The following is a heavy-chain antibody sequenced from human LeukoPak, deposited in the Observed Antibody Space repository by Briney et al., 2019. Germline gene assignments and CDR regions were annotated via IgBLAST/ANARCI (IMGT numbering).Heavy chain of an antibody. V-gene: IGHV3-23*01. D-gene: IGHD3-22*01. CDR3: VKDSSGYYYFDY. J-gene: IGHJ4*02. CDR2: ISGSGGST. Sequence: GGSLRLSCAASGFTFSSYAMSWVRQAPGKGLEWVSAISGSGGSTYYADSVKGRFTISRDNSKNTLYLQMNSLRAEDTAVYYCVKDSSGYYYFDYWGQGTLVTVSS. CDR1: GFTFSSYA.